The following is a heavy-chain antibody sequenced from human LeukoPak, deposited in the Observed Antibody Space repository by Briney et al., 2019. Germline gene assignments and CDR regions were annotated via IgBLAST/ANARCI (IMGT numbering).Heavy chain of an antibody. CDR2: ISSSSSYI. CDR3: AREAVYYDSSGYYHGYFDS. V-gene: IGHV3-21*01. J-gene: IGHJ4*02. D-gene: IGHD3-22*01. Sequence: GGSLRLSCAASGFTFSSYSMNWVRQAPGKGLEWVSSISSSSSYIYYADSVKGRFTISRDNAKNSLYLQMNSLRDEDTAVYYCAREAVYYDSSGYYHGYFDSWGQGTLVTVSS. CDR1: GFTFSSYS.